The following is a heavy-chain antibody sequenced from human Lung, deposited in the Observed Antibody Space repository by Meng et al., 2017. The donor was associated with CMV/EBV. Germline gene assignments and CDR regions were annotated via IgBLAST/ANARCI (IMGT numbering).Heavy chain of an antibody. CDR3: ARGGPRGYHGMAV. J-gene: IGHJ6*02. CDR2: VYFSGVT. D-gene: IGHD3-10*01. Sequence: SEXLSLXXTVSGGSVNSGSYYWNWIRQPPGKGLEWMGSVYFSGVTNYSPSLKSRVTVSMDTSKNHFSLKMSYMTAADTAVYYCARGGPRGYHGMAVWGQGTTVTVSS. CDR1: GGSVNSGSYY. V-gene: IGHV4-61*03.